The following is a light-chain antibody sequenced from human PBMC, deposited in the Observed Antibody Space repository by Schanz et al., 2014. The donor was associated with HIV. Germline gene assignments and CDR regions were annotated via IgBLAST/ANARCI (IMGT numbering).Light chain of an antibody. CDR3: CSYAVSSPYV. J-gene: IGLJ1*01. CDR1: SSDVGGYNY. CDR2: DVS. Sequence: QSALTQPPSASGSPGQSVTISCTGTSSDVGGYNYVSWYQQHPGKAPKLMIFDVSKRPSGVPDRFSGSKSGNTASLTISGLQAEDEADYYCCSYAVSSPYVFGTGTNLTVL. V-gene: IGLV2-8*01.